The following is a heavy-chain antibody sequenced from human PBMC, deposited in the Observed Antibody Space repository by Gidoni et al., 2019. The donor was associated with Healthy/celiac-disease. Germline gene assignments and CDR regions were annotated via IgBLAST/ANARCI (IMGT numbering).Heavy chain of an antibody. CDR3: AHLRGSRVY. CDR1: GFSLSTSGVG. D-gene: IGHD3-16*01. CDR2: IYWDDDK. Sequence: QITLKESGPTLVKPTQTLTLPCTFSGFSLSTSGVGVGWIRQPPGKALEWLAIIYWDDDKRYSPSLKSRLTITKDTSKNQVVLTMTNMDPVDTATYYCAHLRGSRVYWGQGTLVTVSS. J-gene: IGHJ4*02. V-gene: IGHV2-5*02.